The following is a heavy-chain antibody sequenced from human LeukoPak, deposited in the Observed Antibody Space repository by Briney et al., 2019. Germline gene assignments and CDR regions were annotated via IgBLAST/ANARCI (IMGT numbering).Heavy chain of an antibody. D-gene: IGHD3-10*02. V-gene: IGHV1-2*02. J-gene: IGHJ3*02. Sequence: GASVKVSCKASGYTFTDYYIHWVRQAPGQGLEWMGGINPNNGGIHYSQRFQGRVTMTRDTSISTAYVELSRLRSDDTAVYYCARDVRRDTFDIWGQGTMVTVSS. CDR2: INPNNGGI. CDR1: GYTFTDYY. CDR3: ARDVRRDTFDI.